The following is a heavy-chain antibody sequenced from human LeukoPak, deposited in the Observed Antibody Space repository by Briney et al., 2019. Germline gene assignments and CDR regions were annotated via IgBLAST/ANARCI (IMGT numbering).Heavy chain of an antibody. Sequence: SETLSLTCAVSGYSISSGYYWGWIRQPPGKGLGWIGSIYHSGSTYYNPSLKSRVTISVDTSKNQFSLKLSSVTAADTAVYYCARGSYGYGDYSLNAFDIWGQGTMVTVSS. J-gene: IGHJ3*02. D-gene: IGHD4-17*01. CDR3: ARGSYGYGDYSLNAFDI. V-gene: IGHV4-38-2*01. CDR2: IYHSGST. CDR1: GYSISSGYY.